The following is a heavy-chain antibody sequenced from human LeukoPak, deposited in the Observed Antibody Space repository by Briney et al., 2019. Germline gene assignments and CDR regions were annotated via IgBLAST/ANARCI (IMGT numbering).Heavy chain of an antibody. D-gene: IGHD3-10*01. Sequence: GGSLRLSCAASGFTFSSYWMHWVRQAPGKGLEGVARMNSDGSSTNYADSVKGRFTISRDKAKNTLYLQMNSLRAEDTAVYYCAREPFGEYSFHYWGQGTLVTVSS. CDR1: GFTFSSYW. J-gene: IGHJ4*02. V-gene: IGHV3-74*01. CDR2: MNSDGSST. CDR3: AREPFGEYSFHY.